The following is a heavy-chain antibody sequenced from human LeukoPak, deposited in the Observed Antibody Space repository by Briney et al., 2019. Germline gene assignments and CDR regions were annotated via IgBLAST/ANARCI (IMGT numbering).Heavy chain of an antibody. Sequence: PGGSLRLSCAASGFTFSSYAMSWVRQAPGKGLEWVSAISGSGGSTYYADSVKGRFTISRENSKTTLYLQMNSLRAEDTAVYYCAKDGCSSTSCYVYYYYYMDVWGKGTTVTVSS. D-gene: IGHD2-2*01. J-gene: IGHJ6*03. V-gene: IGHV3-23*01. CDR3: AKDGCSSTSCYVYYYYYMDV. CDR1: GFTFSSYA. CDR2: ISGSGGST.